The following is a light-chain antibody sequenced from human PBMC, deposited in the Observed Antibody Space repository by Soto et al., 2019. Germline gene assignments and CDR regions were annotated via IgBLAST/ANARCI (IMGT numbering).Light chain of an antibody. CDR1: QSVSANY. Sequence: EIVLTQSPGTLSLSPGERATLSCRANQSVSANYLAWYQQKPGQAPRLLIYGASSRATGIPDRFSGSGSGTDFTLTISRLEPEDFAVYFCQQHGSSPFTFGPGTKVDI. CDR3: QQHGSSPFT. V-gene: IGKV3-20*01. CDR2: GAS. J-gene: IGKJ3*01.